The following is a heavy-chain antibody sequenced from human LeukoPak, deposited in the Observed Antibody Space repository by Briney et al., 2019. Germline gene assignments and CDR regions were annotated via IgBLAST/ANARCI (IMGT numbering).Heavy chain of an antibody. CDR1: GFTFSRYW. Sequence: GGSLRLSCAASGFTFSRYWMSWVRLAPGKGLEWVANIKQDGSEKYYVDSVKGRFTISRDNAKNSLYLQMNSLRAEDTAVYYCARAMVRGVKIFDYWGQETLVTVSS. D-gene: IGHD3-10*01. CDR3: ARAMVRGVKIFDY. J-gene: IGHJ4*02. CDR2: IKQDGSEK. V-gene: IGHV3-7*01.